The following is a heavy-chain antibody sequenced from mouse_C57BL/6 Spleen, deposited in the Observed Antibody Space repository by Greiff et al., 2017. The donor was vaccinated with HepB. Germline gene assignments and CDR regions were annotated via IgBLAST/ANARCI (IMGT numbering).Heavy chain of an antibody. D-gene: IGHD1-1*01. V-gene: IGHV1-53*01. CDR3: ARSGITTVLPHWYFDV. Sequence: QVQLQQPGTELVKPGASVKLSCKASGYTFTSYWMHWVKQRPGQGLEWIGNINPSNGGTNYNEKFKSKATLTVDKSSSTAYMQLSSLTSEDSAVYYCARSGITTVLPHWYFDVWGTGTTVTVSS. J-gene: IGHJ1*03. CDR2: INPSNGGT. CDR1: GYTFTSYW.